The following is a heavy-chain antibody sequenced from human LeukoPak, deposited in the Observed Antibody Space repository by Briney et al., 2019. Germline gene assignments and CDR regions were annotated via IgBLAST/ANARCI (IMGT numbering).Heavy chain of an antibody. CDR2: FDPEDGET. V-gene: IGHV1-24*01. D-gene: IGHD3-22*01. CDR1: GYTLTELS. J-gene: IGHJ4*02. CDR3: ATYDSSGYLYFDY. Sequence: ASVKVSCMVSGYTLTELSMRWVRQAPGKGLEWMGGFDPEDGETIYAQNFQGRVTMAEDTSTDTAYMELSSLRSEDTAVYYCATYDSSGYLYFDYWGQGTLVTVSS.